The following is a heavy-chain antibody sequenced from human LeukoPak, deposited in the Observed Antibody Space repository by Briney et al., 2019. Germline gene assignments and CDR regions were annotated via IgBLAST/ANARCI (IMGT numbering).Heavy chain of an antibody. CDR1: GFTVSSNY. J-gene: IGHJ5*02. V-gene: IGHV3-53*01. D-gene: IGHD2-15*01. CDR2: IYSGGGT. Sequence: GGSLRLSCAASGFTVSSNYMTWVRQAPGKGLEWVSVIYSGGGTYYADSVKGRFTISRDNAKNSLYLQMNSLRAEDTAVYYCARVMVLLKGFDPWGQGTLVTVSS. CDR3: ARVMVLLKGFDP.